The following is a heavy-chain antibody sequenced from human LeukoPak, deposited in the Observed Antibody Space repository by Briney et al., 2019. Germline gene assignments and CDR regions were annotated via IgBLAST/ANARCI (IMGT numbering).Heavy chain of an antibody. J-gene: IGHJ4*02. D-gene: IGHD3-10*01. V-gene: IGHV1-2*02. CDR1: GYTFTGYY. CDR2: INPNSGGT. Sequence: GASEKVSCKASGYTFTGYYMHWVRQAPGQGLEWMGWINPNSGGTNYAQKFQGRVTMTRDTSISTAYMELSRLRSDDTAVYYCARGSLMVRGVIITGYWGQGTLVTVSS. CDR3: ARGSLMVRGVIITGY.